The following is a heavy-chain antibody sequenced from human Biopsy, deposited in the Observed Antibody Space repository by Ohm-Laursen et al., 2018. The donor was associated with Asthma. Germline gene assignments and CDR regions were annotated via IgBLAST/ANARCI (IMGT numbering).Heavy chain of an antibody. V-gene: IGHV3-53*01. CDR1: GFAGSSDY. J-gene: IGHJ4*02. CDR3: ARGDSSSWSHYYFDY. CDR2: IYSGGTS. D-gene: IGHD6-13*01. Sequence: SLRLSCAASGFAGSSDYMFWVRQAPGKGLEWVSVIYSGGTSHTADSVRGRFTISRDYSKNTLYLQMYSLRAEDTAVYYCARGDSSSWSHYYFDYWGQGTLVTVSS.